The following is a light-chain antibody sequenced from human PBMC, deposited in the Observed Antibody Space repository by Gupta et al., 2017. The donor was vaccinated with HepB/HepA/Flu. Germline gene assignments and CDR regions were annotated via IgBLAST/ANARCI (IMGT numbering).Light chain of an antibody. CDR3: QSDYESLDSTYRLV. J-gene: IGLJ3*02. CDR2: EEY. Sequence: NFMLTQPHSVSGSPGATIILPCTRSSGSVAGSYVQWDQQRPGSAPTIVIYEEYQRPAEVPDRFSGSIDSSTHSASLTISRMKPEDEAGYYGQSDYESLDSTYRLVFGGGARLT. CDR1: SGSVAGSY. V-gene: IGLV6-57*03.